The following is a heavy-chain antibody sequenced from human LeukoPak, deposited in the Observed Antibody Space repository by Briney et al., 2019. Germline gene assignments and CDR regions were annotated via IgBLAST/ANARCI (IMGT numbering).Heavy chain of an antibody. CDR1: GYTFTDFY. D-gene: IGHD2-15*01. J-gene: IGHJ6*02. Sequence: EASVKVSCKTSGYTFTDFYFYWLRQAPGQGLEWVGWIFPRNGDTNYAQKFQDRVTLTRDTSISTAYMELSRLTSDDTAVYYCARGTAALSGMDVWGQGTTVTVSS. V-gene: IGHV1-2*02. CDR2: IFPRNGDT. CDR3: ARGTAALSGMDV.